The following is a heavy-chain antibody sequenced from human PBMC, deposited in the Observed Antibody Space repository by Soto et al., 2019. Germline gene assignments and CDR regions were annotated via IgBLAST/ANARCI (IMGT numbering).Heavy chain of an antibody. D-gene: IGHD3-10*01. CDR2: ISSSSSYI. CDR3: ARETRGSGSYYNVGAFDI. Sequence: EVQLVESGGGLVKPGGSLRLSCAASGFTFSSYSMNWVRQAPGKGLEWVSSISSSSSYIYYADSVKGRFTISRDNAKNSLYLHMNSLIAEDTAVDYCARETRGSGSYYNVGAFDIWGQGTMVTVSS. CDR1: GFTFSSYS. V-gene: IGHV3-21*01. J-gene: IGHJ3*02.